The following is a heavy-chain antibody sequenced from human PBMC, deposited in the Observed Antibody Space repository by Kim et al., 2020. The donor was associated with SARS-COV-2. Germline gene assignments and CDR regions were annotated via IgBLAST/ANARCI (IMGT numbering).Heavy chain of an antibody. CDR1: GYSFTSYW. CDR2: IDPSDSYT. V-gene: IGHV5-10-1*01. D-gene: IGHD6-19*01. J-gene: IGHJ6*02. Sequence: GESLKISCKGSGYSFTSYWISWVRQMPGKGLEWMGRIDPSDSYTNYSPSFQGHVTISADKSISTAYLQWSSLKASDTAMYYCASLYSSGPGDYYYYGMDVWGQGTTVTVSS. CDR3: ASLYSSGPGDYYYYGMDV.